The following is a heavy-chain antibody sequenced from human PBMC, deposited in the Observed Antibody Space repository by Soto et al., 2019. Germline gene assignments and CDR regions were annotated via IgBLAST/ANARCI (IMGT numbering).Heavy chain of an antibody. V-gene: IGHV4-39*01. CDR2: FYSGST. D-gene: IGHD6-13*01. Sequence: QVQLQESGPGLVKPSETLSLTCIVSGASISSRSSYWGWIRQPPGKGLEWVGTFYSGSTYNNPSLKSRVTISVDTSKNQFPLKLSSVAAEDTAIYYCATTRGIAVGGSFDHWGQGTLVTVSS. J-gene: IGHJ5*02. CDR3: ATTRGIAVGGSFDH. CDR1: GASISSRSSY.